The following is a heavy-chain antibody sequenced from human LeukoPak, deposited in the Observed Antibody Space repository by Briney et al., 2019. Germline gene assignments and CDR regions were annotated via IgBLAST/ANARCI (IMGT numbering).Heavy chain of an antibody. D-gene: IGHD3-10*01. CDR2: ISSSSSTI. CDR1: GFTFSSYS. CDR3: ARDSCGSGSYLNWFDP. V-gene: IGHV3-48*04. Sequence: GGSLRLSCAASGFTFSSYSMNWVRQAPGKGLEWVSYISSSSSTIYYADSVKGRFTISRDNAKNSLYLQMNSLRAEDTAVYYCARDSCGSGSYLNWFDPWGQGTLVAVSS. J-gene: IGHJ5*02.